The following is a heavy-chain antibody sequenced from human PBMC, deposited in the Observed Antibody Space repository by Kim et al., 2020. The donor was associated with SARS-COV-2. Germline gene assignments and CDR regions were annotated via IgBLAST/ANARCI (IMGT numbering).Heavy chain of an antibody. D-gene: IGHD6-6*01. Sequence: SWVRQAPGQGLEWMGWISPYSGITHYAQKLQGRLTMTTDTSTSTAYMELRSLRSDDTAIYYCASDPIARPVTFFDYWG. J-gene: IGHJ4*01. CDR2: ISPYSGIT. V-gene: IGHV1-18*01. CDR3: ASDPIARPVTFFDY.